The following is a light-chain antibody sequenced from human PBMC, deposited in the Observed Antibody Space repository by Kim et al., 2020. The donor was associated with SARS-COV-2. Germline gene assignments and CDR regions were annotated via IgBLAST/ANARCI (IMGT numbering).Light chain of an antibody. V-gene: IGLV1-40*01. Sequence: RVTIACTGSSSNIGAGYDVHWYQQLPGTAPKPLIYGNSNRPAGVPDRFSGSKSGTSASLAITGLQAEDEADYYCQSYDSSLSGYVFGTGTKVTVL. CDR3: QSYDSSLSGYV. J-gene: IGLJ1*01. CDR1: SSNIGAGYD. CDR2: GNS.